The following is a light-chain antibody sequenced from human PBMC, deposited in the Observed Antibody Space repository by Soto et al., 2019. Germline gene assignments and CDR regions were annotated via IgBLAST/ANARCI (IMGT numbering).Light chain of an antibody. V-gene: IGLV2-14*03. CDR3: SSYTTSNTRQIV. CDR2: DVT. J-gene: IGLJ1*01. Sequence: QSLLTQPASVSGSPGQSITISCTGTSSDVGGYNYVSWYQHHPGNAPKLIIYDVTNRPSGVSNPFSGSKSGNTASLTISGLQPEDEADYYCSSYTTSNTRQIVFGTGTKVTVL. CDR1: SSDVGGYNY.